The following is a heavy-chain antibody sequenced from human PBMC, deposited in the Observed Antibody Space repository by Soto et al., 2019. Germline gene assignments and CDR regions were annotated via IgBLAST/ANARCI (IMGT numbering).Heavy chain of an antibody. CDR3: ARGRFRSIAARPSPWFDP. Sequence: LSLTCAVYGGSFSGYYWSWIRQPPGKGLEWIGEINHSGSTNYNPSLKSRVTISVDTSKNQFSLKLSSVTAADTAAYYCARGRFRSIAARPSPWFDPWGQGTLVTVSS. V-gene: IGHV4-34*01. CDR2: INHSGST. D-gene: IGHD6-6*01. J-gene: IGHJ5*02. CDR1: GGSFSGYY.